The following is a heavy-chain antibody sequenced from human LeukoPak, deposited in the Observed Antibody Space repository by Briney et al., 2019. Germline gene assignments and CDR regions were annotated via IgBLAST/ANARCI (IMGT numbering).Heavy chain of an antibody. CDR3: AKYYGSGS. D-gene: IGHD3-10*01. V-gene: IGHV3-30*04. J-gene: IGHJ4*02. Sequence: GGSLRLSCAASGFTFSSYAMHWVRQAPGKGLEWVAVISYDGSNKYYADSVKGRFTISRDNSKNTLYLQMNSLRAEDTAVYYCAKYYGSGSWGQGTLVTVSS. CDR2: ISYDGSNK. CDR1: GFTFSSYA.